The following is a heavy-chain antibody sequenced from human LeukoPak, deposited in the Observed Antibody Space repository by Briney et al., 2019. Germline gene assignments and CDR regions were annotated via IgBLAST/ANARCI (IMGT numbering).Heavy chain of an antibody. D-gene: IGHD5-12*01. V-gene: IGHV3-30*04. CDR1: GFIFSHYA. CDR3: ASTWRGYSGYDTFDY. CDR2: ISYDGSNK. J-gene: IGHJ4*02. Sequence: GGSLRLSCAASGFIFSHYAMHWVRLAPGKGLEWVAVISYDGSNKYYADSVKGRFTISRDNAKNSLYLQMNSLRAEDTAVYYCASTWRGYSGYDTFDYWGQGTLVTVSS.